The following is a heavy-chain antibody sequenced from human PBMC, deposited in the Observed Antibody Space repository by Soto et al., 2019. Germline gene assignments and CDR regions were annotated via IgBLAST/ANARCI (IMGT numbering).Heavy chain of an antibody. CDR2: INHSGST. J-gene: IGHJ4*02. D-gene: IGHD6-19*01. V-gene: IGHV4-34*01. CDR3: ARDSSGWYSYYFDY. Sequence: PSETLSLTCAVYGGSFSGYYWSWIRQPPGKGLEWIGEINHSGSTNYNPSIKSRVTISVDTSKNQISLKLSSVTAADTAVYYCARDSSGWYSYYFDYWGQGTLVTVS. CDR1: GGSFSGYY.